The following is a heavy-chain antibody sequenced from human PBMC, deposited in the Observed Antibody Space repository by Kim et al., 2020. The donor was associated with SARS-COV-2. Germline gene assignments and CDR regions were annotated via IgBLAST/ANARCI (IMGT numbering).Heavy chain of an antibody. V-gene: IGHV4-59*08. D-gene: IGHD6-13*01. CDR3: ARQNSWDSNGMDV. CDR1: GGSISSYY. J-gene: IGHJ6*02. Sequence: SETLSLTCTVSGGSISSYYWSWIRQPPGKGLEWIGYIYYSGSTNYNPSLKSRVTISVDTSKNQFSLKLSSVTAADTAVYYCARQNSWDSNGMDVWGQGTTVPVSS. CDR2: IYYSGST.